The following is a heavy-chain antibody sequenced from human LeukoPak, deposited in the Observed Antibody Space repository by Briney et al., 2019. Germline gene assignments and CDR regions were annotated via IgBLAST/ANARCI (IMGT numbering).Heavy chain of an antibody. D-gene: IGHD5-24*01. V-gene: IGHV1-2*02. Sequence: ASVKVSCKASGYTFTGYYMHWVRQAPGQGLEWMGWINPNSGGTNYAQKFQGRVTMTRDTSISTAYMELSRLRSDDTAVYYCAGVVEMATIEDYFDYWGQGTLVTVSS. J-gene: IGHJ4*02. CDR2: INPNSGGT. CDR1: GYTFTGYY. CDR3: AGVVEMATIEDYFDY.